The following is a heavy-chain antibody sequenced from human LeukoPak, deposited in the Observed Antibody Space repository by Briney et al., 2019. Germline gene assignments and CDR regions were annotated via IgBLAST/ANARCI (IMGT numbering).Heavy chain of an antibody. J-gene: IGHJ6*02. CDR1: GFTFSSYA. D-gene: IGHD2-2*01. V-gene: IGHV3-23*01. Sequence: GGSLRLSCAASGFTFSSYAMSWVRQAPGKGLEWFSAISGSGGSTYYADSVKGRFTISRDNSKNTLYLQMNSLRAEDMAVYYCAKDRRGGVVPAAGYGMDVWGQGTTVTVSS. CDR2: ISGSGGST. CDR3: AKDRRGGVVPAAGYGMDV.